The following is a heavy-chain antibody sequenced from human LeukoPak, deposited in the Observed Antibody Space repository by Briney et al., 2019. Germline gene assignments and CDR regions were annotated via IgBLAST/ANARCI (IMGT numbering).Heavy chain of an antibody. CDR1: GGSISSYY. CDR3: ARGPKGTLDY. J-gene: IGHJ4*02. CDR2: IYYSGST. Sequence: PSETLSLTCTVSGGSISSYYWSWIRQPPGKGLEWIGYIYYSGSTNYNPSLKSRVTISVDTSKNQFSLKLSSVTAADTAVYYCARGPKGTLDYGGQGPLVTVSS. V-gene: IGHV4-59*01.